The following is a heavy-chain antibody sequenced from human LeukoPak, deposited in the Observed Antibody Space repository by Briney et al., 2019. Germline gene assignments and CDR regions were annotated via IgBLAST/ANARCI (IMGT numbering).Heavy chain of an antibody. CDR1: GFTFSNFW. Sequence: PGGSLRLSCAVSGFTFSNFWMSWVRQAPGRGLEWVSSISSSSSYIYYADSVKGRFTISRDNAKNSLYLQMNSLRAEDTAVYYCARGSTSWRWGQGTLVTVSS. V-gene: IGHV3-21*01. J-gene: IGHJ4*02. CDR3: ARGSTSWR. D-gene: IGHD2-2*01. CDR2: ISSSSSYI.